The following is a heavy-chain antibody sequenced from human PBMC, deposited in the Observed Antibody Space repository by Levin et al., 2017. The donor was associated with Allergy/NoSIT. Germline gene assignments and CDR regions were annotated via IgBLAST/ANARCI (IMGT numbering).Heavy chain of an antibody. J-gene: IGHJ6*02. CDR2: INPNSGGT. V-gene: IGHV1-2*02. CDR1: GYTFIGYY. CDR3: AKGVPNFYYHGMDV. D-gene: IGHD4/OR15-4a*01. Sequence: PGESLKISCKASGYTFIGYYIHWVRQAPGQGLEWMGWINPNSGGTDLAQKFQGRVTMTRDTSISTAYMDLSRLRSDDTAVYYCAKGVPNFYYHGMDVWGQGTTVTVSS.